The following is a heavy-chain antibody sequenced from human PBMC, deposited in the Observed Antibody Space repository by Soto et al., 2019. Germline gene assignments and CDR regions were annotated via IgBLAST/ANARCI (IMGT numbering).Heavy chain of an antibody. J-gene: IGHJ6*02. V-gene: IGHV3-23*01. D-gene: IGHD3-10*01. CDR2: ITGSGGFP. CDR1: GFTFSTYA. CDR3: ASRGRYYGMDV. Sequence: EVQLLESGGGLVQPGGSLRLSCKASGFTFSTYAMTWVRQAPRKGLEWISTITGSGGFPYSADSVKGRFTTYYTDSVKGRFAISRDNSEDTLYLHMNSLRAEDTAVYYCASRGRYYGMDVWGHGTTVTVSS.